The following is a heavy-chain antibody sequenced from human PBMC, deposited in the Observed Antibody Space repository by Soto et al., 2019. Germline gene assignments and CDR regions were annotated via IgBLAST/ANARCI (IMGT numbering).Heavy chain of an antibody. CDR3: AHVYWAASGTRYYFDH. Sequence: QITLTESGPPLVKPTQTLTLTCTFSGFSFSTSAVGVGWIRQPPGKALEFLALIYWDDDKRYRPSLKSKISITKDTSRTQVVLTMTDLDPEDTATYYCAHVYWAASGTRYYFDHWGQGTLVTVSS. CDR1: GFSFSTSAVG. V-gene: IGHV2-5*02. CDR2: IYWDDDK. D-gene: IGHD6-13*01. J-gene: IGHJ4*02.